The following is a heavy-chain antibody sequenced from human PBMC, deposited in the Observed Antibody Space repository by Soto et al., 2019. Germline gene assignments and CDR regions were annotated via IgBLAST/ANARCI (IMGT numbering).Heavy chain of an antibody. CDR3: TKGRVAFSPRHYFGA. D-gene: IGHD3-3*01. J-gene: IGHJ4*02. CDR2: VSAGGEYT. V-gene: IGHV3-23*01. Sequence: VQLLESGGGLVQPGGSLRLSCSASGFTFSDYAMSWVRQAPGRGLEWVSAVSAGGEYTYYSSSVKGRFSISRDNLNGSLHLQMDGLRVEDTAFYFCTKGRVAFSPRHYFGAWGQGTLVTVSS. CDR1: GFTFSDYA.